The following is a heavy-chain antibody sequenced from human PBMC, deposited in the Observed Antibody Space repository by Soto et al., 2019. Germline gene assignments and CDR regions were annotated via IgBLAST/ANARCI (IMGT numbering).Heavy chain of an antibody. CDR3: ARDRDYYDSSGYLDY. CDR1: GGSISSSNC. Sequence: PSETLSLTCAASGGSISSSNCWSFVRQPPGKGLEWIGEIYHSGSTNYNPSLKSRVTISVDKSKNQFSLKLSSVTAADTAVYYCARDRDYYDSSGYLDYWGQGTLVTVSS. CDR2: IYHSGST. D-gene: IGHD3-22*01. J-gene: IGHJ4*02. V-gene: IGHV4-4*02.